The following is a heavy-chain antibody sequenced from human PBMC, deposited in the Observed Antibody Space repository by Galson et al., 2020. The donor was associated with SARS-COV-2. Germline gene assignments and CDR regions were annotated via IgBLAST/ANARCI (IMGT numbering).Heavy chain of an antibody. Sequence: LTCAASGFTFSSYGMHWVRQAPGKGLEWVAVIWYDGSNKYYADSVKGRFTISRDNSKNTLYLQMNSLRAEDTAVYYCARECGGDDAFDIWGQGTMVTVSS. V-gene: IGHV3-33*01. D-gene: IGHD2-21*02. CDR3: ARECGGDDAFDI. J-gene: IGHJ3*02. CDR1: GFTFSSYG. CDR2: IWYDGSNK.